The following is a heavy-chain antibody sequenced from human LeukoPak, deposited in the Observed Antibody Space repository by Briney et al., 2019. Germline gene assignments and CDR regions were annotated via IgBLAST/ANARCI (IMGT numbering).Heavy chain of an antibody. V-gene: IGHV1-46*01. D-gene: IGHD2-2*01. CDR3: ARDQVVPTPIGDYGMDV. J-gene: IGHJ6*02. CDR1: GYTFTSYY. CDR2: INPSGGST. Sequence: GASVKVSCKASGYTFTSYYMHWVRQAPGQGLEWMGIINPSGGSTSYAQKFQGRVTMTRDTSTSTVYMELSSLRSEDTAVYYCARDQVVPTPIGDYGMDVWGQGSTVTVSS.